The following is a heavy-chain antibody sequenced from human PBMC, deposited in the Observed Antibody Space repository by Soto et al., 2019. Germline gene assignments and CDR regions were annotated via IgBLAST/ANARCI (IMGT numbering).Heavy chain of an antibody. CDR3: SSARITRAKGRDYYYGMDV. CDR1: GGSISSGGYY. V-gene: IGHV4-31*03. CDR2: IYYSGST. J-gene: IGHJ6*02. D-gene: IGHD2-15*01. Sequence: PSETLSLTCTVSGGSISSGGYYWSWIRQHPGKGLEWIGYIYYSGSTYYNPSLKSRVTISVDTSKNQFSLKLSSVTAADTAVYYCSSARITRAKGRDYYYGMDVWGQGTTVTVSS.